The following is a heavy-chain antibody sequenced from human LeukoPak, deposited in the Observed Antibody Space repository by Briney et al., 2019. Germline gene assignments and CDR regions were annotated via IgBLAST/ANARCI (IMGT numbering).Heavy chain of an antibody. Sequence: PSETLSLTCAVSGGSISSGGYSWSWIRQPPGKGLEWIGYIYYSGSTYYNPSLKSRVTISVDASKNQFSLKLSSVTAADTAVYYCARVGSYYFDYWGQGTLVTVSS. CDR1: GGSISSGGYS. D-gene: IGHD1-26*01. CDR3: ARVGSYYFDY. V-gene: IGHV4-30-4*07. J-gene: IGHJ4*02. CDR2: IYYSGST.